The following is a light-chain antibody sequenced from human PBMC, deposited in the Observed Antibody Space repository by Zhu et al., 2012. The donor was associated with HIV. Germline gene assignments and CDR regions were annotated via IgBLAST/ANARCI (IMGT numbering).Light chain of an antibody. Sequence: DIELTQSPGTLSLSPGESATLSCRASQSVTYFLAWYQQKPGQAPRLLIYGASSRVTGIPERFSGSGSETDFTLTIDRLEPEDFAVYYCQQYATSPRITFGQGTRLDIK. CDR2: GAS. CDR3: QQYATSPRIT. J-gene: IGKJ5*01. V-gene: IGKV3-20*01. CDR1: QSVTYF.